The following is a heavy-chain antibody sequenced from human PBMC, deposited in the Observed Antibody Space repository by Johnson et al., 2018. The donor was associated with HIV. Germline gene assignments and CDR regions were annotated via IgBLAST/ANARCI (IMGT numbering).Heavy chain of an antibody. CDR1: GFTFSSYW. CDR3: ARDRVFVSLRVRGVFDS. CDR2: IKQDGSEK. V-gene: IGHV3-7*05. Sequence: VQLVESGGGLVQPGGSLRLSCAASGFTFSSYWMSWVRQAPGQGLEWVANIKQDGSEKSYVDSVKGRFTISRDNAKKSLYLPMNSLRAEDTAVYYSARDRVFVSLRVRGVFDSGGQGTMVTVSS. D-gene: IGHD2-8*01. J-gene: IGHJ3*02.